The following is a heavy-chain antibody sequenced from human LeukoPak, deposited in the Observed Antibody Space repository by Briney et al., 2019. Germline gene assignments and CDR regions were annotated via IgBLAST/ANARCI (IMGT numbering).Heavy chain of an antibody. Sequence: SETLSLTCAVSGGSFSGYYWSWIRQPPGKGLEWIGYIYYSGSTNYNPSLKSRVTISVDTSKNQFSLKLSSVTAADTAVYYCARDNYGFLLTWGQGTQVTVSS. CDR3: ARDNYGFLLT. V-gene: IGHV4-59*01. CDR1: GGSFSGYY. D-gene: IGHD3-10*01. J-gene: IGHJ4*02. CDR2: IYYSGST.